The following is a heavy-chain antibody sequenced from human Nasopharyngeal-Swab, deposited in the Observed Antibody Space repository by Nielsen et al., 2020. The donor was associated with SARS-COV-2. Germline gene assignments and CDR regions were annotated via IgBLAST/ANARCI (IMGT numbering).Heavy chain of an antibody. CDR1: GGSISSYY. D-gene: IGHD6-19*01. J-gene: IGHJ5*02. V-gene: IGHV4-59*01. CDR2: IYYSGST. CDR3: ARERGSSGWSWGWFDP. Sequence: SGTLSLTCTVSGGSISSYYWSWIRQPPGKGLEWIGYIYYSGSTNYNPSLKSRVTISVDTSKNQFSLKLSSVTAADTAVYYCARERGSSGWSWGWFDPWGQGTLVTVSS.